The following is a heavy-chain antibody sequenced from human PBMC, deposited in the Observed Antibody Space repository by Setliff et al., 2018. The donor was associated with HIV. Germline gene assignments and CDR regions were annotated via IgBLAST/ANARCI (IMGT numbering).Heavy chain of an antibody. D-gene: IGHD3-22*01. CDR1: GYTLTELS. CDR3: ATVRGYYYDSGGQEYFQY. J-gene: IGHJ1*01. Sequence: ASVKVSCKVFGYTLTELSIHWVRQAPGKGLEWMGGFDPEDAETIYAQKFQGRVTMTEDTSIDTAHMELSSLRSEDTAVYYCATVRGYYYDSGGQEYFQYWGQGTLVTVSS. CDR2: FDPEDAET. V-gene: IGHV1-24*01.